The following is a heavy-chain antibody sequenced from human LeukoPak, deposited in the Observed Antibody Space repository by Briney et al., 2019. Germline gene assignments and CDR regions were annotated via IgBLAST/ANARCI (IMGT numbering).Heavy chain of an antibody. CDR2: INPNSGGT. Sequence: ASVKVSCKASGYTFTGYYMHWVRQAPGQGLEWMGWINPNSGGTNYAQKFQGRVTMTRDTSISTAYMELSRLRSDDTGVYYCAREVAGAGLPDWGQGTLVSVSS. CDR3: AREVAGAGLPD. V-gene: IGHV1-2*02. D-gene: IGHD1-26*01. J-gene: IGHJ4*02. CDR1: GYTFTGYY.